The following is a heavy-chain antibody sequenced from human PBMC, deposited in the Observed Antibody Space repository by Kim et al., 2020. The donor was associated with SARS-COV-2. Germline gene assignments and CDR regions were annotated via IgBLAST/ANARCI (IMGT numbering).Heavy chain of an antibody. CDR2: L. Sequence: LYYADSVKGRFTISRDNAKNSLYLQMNSLRAEDTAVYYCARDKEGIAGHWGQGTLVTVSS. CDR3: ARDKEGIAGH. J-gene: IGHJ4*02. V-gene: IGHV3-21*01. D-gene: IGHD6-13*01.